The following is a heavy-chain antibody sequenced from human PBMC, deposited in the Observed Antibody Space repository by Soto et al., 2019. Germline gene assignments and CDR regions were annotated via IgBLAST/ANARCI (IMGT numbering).Heavy chain of an antibody. CDR2: ISGSGGST. V-gene: IGHV3-23*01. Sequence: GGSLSPSCAPSGFTFGSYPMSWVRQAPGKGLEWVSAISGSGGSTYYADSVKGRFTISRDNSKNTLYLQMNSLRAEDTAVYYCAKVGTGQFYDFWSGYYLDYWGQGTLVTVSS. CDR1: GFTFGSYP. J-gene: IGHJ4*02. D-gene: IGHD3-3*01. CDR3: AKVGTGQFYDFWSGYYLDY.